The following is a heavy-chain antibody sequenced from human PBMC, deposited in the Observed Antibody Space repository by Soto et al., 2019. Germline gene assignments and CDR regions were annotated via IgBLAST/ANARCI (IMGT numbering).Heavy chain of an antibody. CDR1: DGSLSSYY. D-gene: IGHD4-17*01. CDR2: IYYSRIT. Sequence: SEPLSLPCSVPDGSLSSYYWRWIRQPPGRGLEGIGYIYYSRITHHNPSLKRRVTISVDTSKNQFSLKLSSVTAADTAVYYCARHDRGDRHFHYWGQGTLVTVSS. V-gene: IGHV4-59*08. J-gene: IGHJ4*02. CDR3: ARHDRGDRHFHY.